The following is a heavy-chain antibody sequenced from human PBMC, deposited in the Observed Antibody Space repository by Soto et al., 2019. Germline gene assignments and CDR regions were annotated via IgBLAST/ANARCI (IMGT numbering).Heavy chain of an antibody. CDR1: GFTFSSYG. V-gene: IGHV3-33*01. CDR2: IWYDGSNK. Sequence: GGSLRLSCAASGFTFSSYGMHWVRQAPGKGLEWVAVIWYDGSNKYYEDSVKGRFTITRDNSKNTLYLQMNSLRAEDTAVYYCARETERDFYYYGMDVWGQGTTVTVSS. J-gene: IGHJ6*02. D-gene: IGHD3-3*01. CDR3: ARETERDFYYYGMDV.